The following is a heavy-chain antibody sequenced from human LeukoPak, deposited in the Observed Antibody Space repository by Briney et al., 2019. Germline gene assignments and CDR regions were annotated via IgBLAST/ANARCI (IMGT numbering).Heavy chain of an antibody. Sequence: PSETLSLTCAVSGNSISNTYYWGWLRQPPGKELEWIGSIYNSGSTHYNPSLKGRFTISVDTSKNQFSLKLSSVTAADTAVYYCARNSSGNYFDYWGQGTLVTVSS. J-gene: IGHJ4*02. V-gene: IGHV4-38-2*01. CDR3: ARNSSGNYFDY. CDR2: IYNSGST. D-gene: IGHD1-26*01. CDR1: GNSISNTYY.